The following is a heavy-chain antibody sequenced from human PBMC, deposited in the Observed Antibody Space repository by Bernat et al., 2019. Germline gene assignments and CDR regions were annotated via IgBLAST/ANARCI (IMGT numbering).Heavy chain of an antibody. CDR3: AYCWGSNPTTPFDY. CDR2: INAGNGNT. CDR1: GYTFTSYA. D-gene: IGHD3-16*01. Sequence: QVQLVQSGAEVKKPGASVKVSCKASGYTFTSYAMHWVRQAPGQRLEWMGWINAGNGNTKYSQKFQGRVTITRDTSASTAYMELSSLRSEDTAVYYCAYCWGSNPTTPFDYWGQGTLVTVSS. V-gene: IGHV1-3*01. J-gene: IGHJ4*02.